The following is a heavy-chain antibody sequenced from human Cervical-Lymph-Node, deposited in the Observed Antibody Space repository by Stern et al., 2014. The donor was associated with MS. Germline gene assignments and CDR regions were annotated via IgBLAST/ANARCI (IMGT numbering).Heavy chain of an antibody. CDR2: ISGSGDGT. D-gene: IGHD1-1*01. J-gene: IGHJ4*02. Sequence: EVHLVESGGGLVQPGGSLRLSCAASGFTFSSYAMSWVRQAPGKGLEWVSAISGSGDGTYYVDSVKGRFTISRDNSKNTLSLQMISLGADDTAVYYCGSGGTGTLPDYWGQGTLVTVSS. CDR3: GSGGTGTLPDY. V-gene: IGHV3-23*04. CDR1: GFTFSSYA.